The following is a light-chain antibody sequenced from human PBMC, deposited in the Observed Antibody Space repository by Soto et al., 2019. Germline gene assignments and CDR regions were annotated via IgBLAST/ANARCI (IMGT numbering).Light chain of an antibody. J-gene: IGLJ2*01. CDR3: SSLAGSNNLGV. CDR2: EVS. Sequence: QSALTQPPSASGSPGQSVTISCTGTSSDVGGYNYVSWYQQHPGKAPKLMIYEVSKRPSGVPHRFSGSESGNTASLSVSGLQAEDKADSYCSSLAGSNNLGVFGGGTKLTVL. CDR1: SSDVGGYNY. V-gene: IGLV2-8*01.